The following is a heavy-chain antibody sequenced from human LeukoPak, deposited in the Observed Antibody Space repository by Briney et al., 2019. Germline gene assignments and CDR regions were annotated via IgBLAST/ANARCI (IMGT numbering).Heavy chain of an antibody. Sequence: PGGSLRLSCAASGFTFSSYATSWVRQAPGKGLEWVSAISGSGGSTYYADSVKGRFTISRDNSKNTLYLQMNSLRAEDTAVYYCANAIAAEAKYYYYGMDVWGQGTTVTVSS. CDR1: GFTFSSYA. J-gene: IGHJ6*02. CDR2: ISGSGGST. V-gene: IGHV3-23*01. CDR3: ANAIAAEAKYYYYGMDV. D-gene: IGHD6-13*01.